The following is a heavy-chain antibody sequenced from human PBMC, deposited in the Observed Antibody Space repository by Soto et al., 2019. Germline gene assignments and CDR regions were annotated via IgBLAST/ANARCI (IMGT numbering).Heavy chain of an antibody. J-gene: IGHJ4*02. Sequence: TSETLSLTCAVSGGSISGGGYSWSWIRQPPGKGLEWIGYIYHSGSTYYNPSLKSRVTISVDRSKNQFSLKLSSVTAADTAVYYCARDEGPIGNYFDYWGQGTLVTVSS. V-gene: IGHV4-30-2*01. CDR1: GGSISGGGYS. CDR2: IYHSGST. CDR3: ARDEGPIGNYFDY.